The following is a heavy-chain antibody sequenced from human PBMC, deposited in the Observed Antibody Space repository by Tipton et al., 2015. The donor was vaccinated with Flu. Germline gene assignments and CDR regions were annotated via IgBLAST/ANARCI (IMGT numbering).Heavy chain of an antibody. CDR3: ARADIEWELLSDY. D-gene: IGHD1-26*01. CDR1: GFTFSSYG. J-gene: IGHJ4*02. Sequence: SGFTFSSYGMHWVRQAPGKGLEWVAVIWYDGSNKYYADSVKGRFTISRDNSKNTLYLQMNSLRAEDTAVYYCARADIEWELLSDYWGQGTLVTVSS. V-gene: IGHV3-33*01. CDR2: IWYDGSNK.